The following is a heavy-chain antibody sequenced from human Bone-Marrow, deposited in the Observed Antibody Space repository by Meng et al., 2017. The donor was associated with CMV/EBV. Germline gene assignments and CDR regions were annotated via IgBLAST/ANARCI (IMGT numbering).Heavy chain of an antibody. CDR2: ISYDGSNK. CDR1: GFTFSSYA. D-gene: IGHD1-26*01. J-gene: IGHJ4*02. CDR3: ARENKWELLPLDD. V-gene: IGHV3-30*04. Sequence: GGSLRLSCAASGFTFSSYAMHWVRQAPGKGLEWVAVISYDGSNKYYADSVKGRFTISRDNSKNTLYLQMNSLRAEDTAVYYCARENKWELLPLDDWGQGTLVTVSS.